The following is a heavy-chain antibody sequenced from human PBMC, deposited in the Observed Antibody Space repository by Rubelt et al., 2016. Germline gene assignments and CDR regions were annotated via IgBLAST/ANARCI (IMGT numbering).Heavy chain of an antibody. CDR1: GGSISSSSYY. D-gene: IGHD6-19*01. CDR2: IYYSGST. CDR3: ARVGGGWFLDP. V-gene: IGHV4-39*01. J-gene: IGHJ5*02. Sequence: QLQLQESGPGLVKPSETQSLTCTVSGGSISSSSYYWGWIRQPPGKGLEWIGSIYYSGSTYYNPSLKSRVTISVDTSKNQFSLKRSCVTAADTAVYYCARVGGGWFLDPWGRGTLVTVSS.